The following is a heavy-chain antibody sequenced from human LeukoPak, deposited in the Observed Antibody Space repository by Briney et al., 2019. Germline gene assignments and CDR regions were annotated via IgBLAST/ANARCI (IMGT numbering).Heavy chain of an antibody. CDR3: ARDTYDFWSGYLYYYYGMDV. D-gene: IGHD3-3*01. CDR2: INPNSGGT. Sequence: ASVKVSCKASGYTFTGYYMHWVRQAPGQGLEWMGWINPNSGGTNYAQKFQGRVTMTRDTSISTAYMELSRLRSDDTAVYYCARDTYDFWSGYLYYYYGMDVWGQGTTVTVSS. V-gene: IGHV1-2*02. CDR1: GYTFTGYY. J-gene: IGHJ6*02.